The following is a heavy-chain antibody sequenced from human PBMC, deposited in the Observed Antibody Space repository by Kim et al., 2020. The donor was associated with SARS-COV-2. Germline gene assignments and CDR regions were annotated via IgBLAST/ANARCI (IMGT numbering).Heavy chain of an antibody. Sequence: SETLSLTCTVSGDSLSSDYWSWIRQPAGKGLEWIGRIYTSGRTNYNPSLQSRVTMSVDMSKNQFSLKLSSVTAADTAVYYCSSSLGHWCQGTLVTVSS. CDR2: IYTSGRT. D-gene: IGHD3-16*02. CDR1: GDSLSSDY. V-gene: IGHV4-4*07. J-gene: IGHJ4*02. CDR3: SSSLGH.